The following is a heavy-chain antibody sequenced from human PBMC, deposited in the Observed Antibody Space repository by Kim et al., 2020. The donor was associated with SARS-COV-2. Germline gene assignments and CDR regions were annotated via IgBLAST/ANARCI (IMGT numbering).Heavy chain of an antibody. V-gene: IGHV3-30-3*01. CDR1: GFPFSTYA. Sequence: GGSLRLSCAASGFPFSTYAMHWVRQAPGKGLEWVAVIIYDGSKKYYADTVKGRFTISRDNSKNTLFLQMDSLRVEDTAMYYCARDVDFFDIWGQGTMVTVSS. J-gene: IGHJ3*02. CDR2: IIYDGSKK. CDR3: ARDVDFFDI. D-gene: IGHD3-3*01.